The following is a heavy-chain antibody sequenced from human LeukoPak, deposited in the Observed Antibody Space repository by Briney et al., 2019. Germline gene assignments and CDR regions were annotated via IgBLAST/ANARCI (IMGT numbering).Heavy chain of an antibody. CDR2: ISGDDT. CDR1: GFTFSNYA. Sequence: GGSLRLSCAASGFTFSNYAMSWLRQAPGKGLEWVSAISGDDTHYADSVQGRFTIYRDNSRNTLYLQMNRLRVDDTAVYYCANEIRPNNYWGQGTLVTVSS. J-gene: IGHJ4*02. CDR3: ANEIRPNNY. V-gene: IGHV3-23*01.